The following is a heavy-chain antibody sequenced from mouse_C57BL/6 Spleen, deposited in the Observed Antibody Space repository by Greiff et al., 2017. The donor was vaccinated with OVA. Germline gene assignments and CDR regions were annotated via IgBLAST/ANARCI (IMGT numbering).Heavy chain of an antibody. CDR2: IDPETGGT. CDR1: GYTFPDSE. V-gene: IGHV1-15*01. CDR3: AARDLYDFGGVDYFDY. J-gene: IGHJ2*01. Sequence: QVHVKQSGAELVRPGASVTLSCKASGYTFPDSEMHWVKQTPVHGLEWIGAIDPETGGTDYNQKFKGKAILTADKSSSTAYMELRSLTSEDSAVYYGAARDLYDFGGVDYFDYWGQGTTLTVSS. D-gene: IGHD2-3*01.